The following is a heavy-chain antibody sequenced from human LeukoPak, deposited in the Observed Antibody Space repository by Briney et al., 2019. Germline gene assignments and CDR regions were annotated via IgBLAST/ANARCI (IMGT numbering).Heavy chain of an antibody. Sequence: PSETLSPTCTVSGGSISSYYWSWIRQPPGKGLEWIGYIYYSGSTNYNPSLKSRVTISVDTSKNQFSLKLSSVTAADTAVYYCARGDSSGSYYVFDYWGQGTLVTVSS. V-gene: IGHV4-59*01. CDR1: GGSISSYY. CDR2: IYYSGST. J-gene: IGHJ4*02. CDR3: ARGDSSGSYYVFDY. D-gene: IGHD1-26*01.